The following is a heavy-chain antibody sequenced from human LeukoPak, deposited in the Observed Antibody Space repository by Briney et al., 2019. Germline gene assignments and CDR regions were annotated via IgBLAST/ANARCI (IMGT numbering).Heavy chain of an antibody. CDR3: VRALYRWSFSGYENSGPEPHS. D-gene: IGHD5-12*01. J-gene: IGHJ4*02. CDR1: GFTFCTYG. Sequence: PGGSLRHSCAASGFTFCTYGTHWVRQAPGKGLEWVAVIWYDGSNKNYADCVKGRFTISRDNSNNTLYLQMNSLRAEDTAVYYCVRALYRWSFSGYENSGPEPHSWGQGTLVTVSS. CDR2: IWYDGSNK. V-gene: IGHV3-33*01.